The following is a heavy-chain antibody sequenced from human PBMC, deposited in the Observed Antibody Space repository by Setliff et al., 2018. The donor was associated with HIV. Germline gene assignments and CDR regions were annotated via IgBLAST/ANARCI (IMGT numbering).Heavy chain of an antibody. CDR2: IKQDGSEK. D-gene: IGHD1-26*01. J-gene: IGHJ3*02. CDR1: GFTFSDYW. CDR3: TRDRGRPDSFDI. Sequence: GGSLRLSCAASGFTFSDYWMSWVRQAPGKGLEWVANIKQDGSEKYYVESVKGRFTISRDNAENSLYLQMNSLRAEDTALYFCTRDRGRPDSFDIWGQGTMVTVSS. V-gene: IGHV3-7*01.